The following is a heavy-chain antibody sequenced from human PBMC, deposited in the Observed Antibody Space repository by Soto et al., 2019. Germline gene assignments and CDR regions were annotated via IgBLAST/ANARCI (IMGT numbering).Heavy chain of an antibody. CDR1: GYTFTSYG. D-gene: IGHD1-7*01. J-gene: IGHJ6*03. CDR3: ARLITGTSYYYYYMDV. Sequence: ASVKVSCKASGYTFTSYGISWVRQAPGQGLEWMGWISAYNGNTNYAQKLQGRVTMTTDTSTSTAYMELRSLRSDDTALYYCARLITGTSYYYYYMDVWGKGTLVTVSS. CDR2: ISAYNGNT. V-gene: IGHV1-18*01.